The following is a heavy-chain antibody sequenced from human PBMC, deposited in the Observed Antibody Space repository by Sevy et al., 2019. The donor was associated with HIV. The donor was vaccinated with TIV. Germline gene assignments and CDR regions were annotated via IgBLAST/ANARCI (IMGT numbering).Heavy chain of an antibody. CDR1: GFTFDDYG. J-gene: IGHJ3*02. CDR3: ARSYSSGRYHAFDI. Sequence: GGSLRLSCAASGFTFDDYGMNWVRQAPGKGLEWVSGINWNGGSTGYADSVKGRFTISRDNAKNSLYLQMNSLRAEDTALYYCARSYSSGRYHAFDIRGQGTMVTVSS. D-gene: IGHD6-19*01. V-gene: IGHV3-20*04. CDR2: INWNGGST.